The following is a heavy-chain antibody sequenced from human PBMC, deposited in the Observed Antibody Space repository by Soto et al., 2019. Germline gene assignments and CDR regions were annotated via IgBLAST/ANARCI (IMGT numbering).Heavy chain of an antibody. CDR2: IYTGGST. CDR1: GFTVSSNY. J-gene: IGHJ5*02. V-gene: IGHV3-66*01. CDR3: ARVGYSSGWFRS. Sequence: PGGSLRLSCAASGFTVSSNYMSWDRQAPGKGLEWVSVIYTGGSTYYADSVKGRFTISRDNSKNTLYLQMNSLRAEDTAVYYCARVGYSSGWFRSWGQGTLVTVSS. D-gene: IGHD6-19*01.